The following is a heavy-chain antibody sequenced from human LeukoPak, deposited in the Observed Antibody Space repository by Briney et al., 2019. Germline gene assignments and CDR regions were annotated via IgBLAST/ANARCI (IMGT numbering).Heavy chain of an antibody. J-gene: IGHJ4*02. Sequence: FSAIIRSGGSSYSASSVKGRFTISRENSKKTLYLQMNSLRAEDTAVYYCAKDLAFGVAHWGQGTLVTVSS. V-gene: IGHV3-23*01. CDR2: IIRSGGSS. CDR3: AKDLAFGVAH. D-gene: IGHD2-15*01.